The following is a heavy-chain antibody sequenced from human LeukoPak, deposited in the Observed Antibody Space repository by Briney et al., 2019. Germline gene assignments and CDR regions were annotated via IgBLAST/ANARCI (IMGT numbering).Heavy chain of an antibody. CDR2: IYYSGST. V-gene: IGHV4-39*01. CDR1: GGSISSSSYY. Sequence: SETLSLTWTVSGGSISSSSYYWGWIRQPPGKGLEWIGSIYYSGSTYYNPSLKSRVTISVDTSKNQFSLKLSSATAADTAVYYCARHAFRYYDSSGFPDFDYWGQGTLVTVSS. J-gene: IGHJ4*02. D-gene: IGHD3-22*01. CDR3: ARHAFRYYDSSGFPDFDY.